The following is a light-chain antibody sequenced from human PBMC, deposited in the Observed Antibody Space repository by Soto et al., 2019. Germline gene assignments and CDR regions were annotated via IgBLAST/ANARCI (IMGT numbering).Light chain of an antibody. CDR2: ASS. Sequence: DIQMTQSPASLAASLGDRVTISCRASQTISNYLNWYHQKPGKAPKLLIYASSTLQRGVPSTFSGRGSGTEFTLTISSLQPEDFGTYYCQQSYNTPFTFGPGTKVDIK. J-gene: IGKJ3*01. CDR3: QQSYNTPFT. V-gene: IGKV1-39*01. CDR1: QTISNY.